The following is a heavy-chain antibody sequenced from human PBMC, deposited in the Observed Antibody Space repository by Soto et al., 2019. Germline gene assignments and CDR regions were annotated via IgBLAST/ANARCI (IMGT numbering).Heavy chain of an antibody. D-gene: IGHD2-8*02. J-gene: IGHJ4*02. CDR1: GGSISSNTYY. CDR3: ARDKITGLFDY. V-gene: IGHV4-39*07. CDR2: VSYSGNT. Sequence: NPSETLSLTCTVSGGSISSNTYYWGWIRQPPGKGLDWIGSVSYSGNTYYNPSLKSRVTISVDTSKNQFSLKLTSVTAADTAVYYCARDKITGLFDYWGQGTLVTVSS.